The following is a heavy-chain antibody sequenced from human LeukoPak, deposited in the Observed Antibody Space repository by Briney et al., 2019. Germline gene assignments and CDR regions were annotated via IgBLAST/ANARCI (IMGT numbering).Heavy chain of an antibody. J-gene: IGHJ1*01. CDR1: GASISSSY. V-gene: IGHV4-4*07. Sequence: SETLSLTCTVSGASISSSYCTWIRRPAGAGLEWIGRISTGGSTTYNPSFKSRVTMSLDTSKNQFSLNLTSVTAADTAVYYCARDQTYYVSSGYYYVTYFQHWGQGILVTVSS. CDR2: ISTGGST. D-gene: IGHD3-22*01. CDR3: ARDQTYYVSSGYYYVTYFQH.